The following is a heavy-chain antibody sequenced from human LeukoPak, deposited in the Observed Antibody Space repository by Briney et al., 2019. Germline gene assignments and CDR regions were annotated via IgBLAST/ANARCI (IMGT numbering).Heavy chain of an antibody. Sequence: GGALRLSCAASGFTFSSYWMTWVRQAPGKGLEWVATIKHDGTEIYYVDSVKGRFTISRDNARSSLYLQMNSLRAEDTAVYYCARSLDYWGQGTLVTVSS. V-gene: IGHV3-7*01. CDR2: IKHDGTEI. CDR3: ARSLDY. CDR1: GFTFSSYW. J-gene: IGHJ4*02.